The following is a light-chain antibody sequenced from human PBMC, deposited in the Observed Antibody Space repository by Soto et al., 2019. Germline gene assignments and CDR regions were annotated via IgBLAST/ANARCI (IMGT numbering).Light chain of an antibody. Sequence: EIFLTHSPDTLSLSPWERATLTSSASQSVTNYIAWYQQRPGQAPRLLIYDASTRATGIPARFSGSGSGTEFTLTISSLQSEDFAVYYCQQYNNWPSGTFGQGTKVDIK. J-gene: IGKJ1*01. CDR2: DAS. V-gene: IGKV3-15*01. CDR3: QQYNNWPSGT. CDR1: QSVTNY.